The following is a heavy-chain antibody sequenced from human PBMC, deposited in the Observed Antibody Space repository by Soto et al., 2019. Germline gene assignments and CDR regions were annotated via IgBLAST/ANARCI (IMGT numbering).Heavy chain of an antibody. CDR1: GFTFSTYA. J-gene: IGHJ6*02. CDR3: VKGYWKGDV. CDR2: ISGSGGSI. V-gene: IGHV3-23*01. Sequence: EVQLLESGGGLVQPGGSLRLSCAASGFTFSTYAMNWVRQAPGNGLEWVSAISGSGGSIHYADSVKGRFNISRDKYKXXXXLXMTSLRXEATAVYHCVKGYWKGDVWGQGTTVTVSS. D-gene: IGHD1-1*01.